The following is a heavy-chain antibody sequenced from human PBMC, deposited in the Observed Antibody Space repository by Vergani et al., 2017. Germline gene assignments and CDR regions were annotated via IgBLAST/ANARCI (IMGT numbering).Heavy chain of an antibody. V-gene: IGHV4-59*08. D-gene: IGHD3-3*01. CDR3: ARLERFWYYYGMDV. CDR2: IYYSGST. Sequence: QVQLQESGPGLVKPSETLSLTCTVSGGSISSYYWSWIRQPPGKGLEWIGYIYYSGSTNYNPSLKSRVTISVDTSKNQFSLKLSSVTAADTAVYYCARLERFWYYYGMDVWGQGTTVTVSS. CDR1: GGSISSYY. J-gene: IGHJ6*02.